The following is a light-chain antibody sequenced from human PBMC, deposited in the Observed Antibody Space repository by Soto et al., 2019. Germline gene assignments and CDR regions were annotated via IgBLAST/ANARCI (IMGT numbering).Light chain of an antibody. CDR3: HTWGTGIHVV. CDR2: LDSDGSH. CDR1: SGHSSYA. V-gene: IGLV4-69*01. Sequence: QRVLTQSPSASASLGASVKLTCTMSSGHSSYAIAWHQQQPEKGPRYLMKLDSDGSHSKGDGIPDRFSGSSSGAERYLTISSLQSEDEADYYCHTWGTGIHVVFGGGTKVTV. J-gene: IGLJ2*01.